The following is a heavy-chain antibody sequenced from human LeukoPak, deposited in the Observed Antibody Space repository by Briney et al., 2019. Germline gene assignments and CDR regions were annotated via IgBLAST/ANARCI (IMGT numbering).Heavy chain of an antibody. CDR1: GFSFNGYW. J-gene: IGHJ4*02. D-gene: IGHD1-7*01. CDR3: ARGGYGTMELDY. CDR2: INQDGSKK. Sequence: GGSLRLSCTASGFSFNGYWMTWVRQTPGKGLEWVANINQDGSKKSYVDSVKGRFTISRDNAKNSLYLQMNSLRAEDTAVYYCARGGYGTMELDYWGQGTLVTVSS. V-gene: IGHV3-7*01.